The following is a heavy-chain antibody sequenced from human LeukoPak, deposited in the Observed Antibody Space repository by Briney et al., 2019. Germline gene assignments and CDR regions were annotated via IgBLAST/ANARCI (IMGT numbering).Heavy chain of an antibody. CDR3: ARDPLDSSGYFAEFDY. V-gene: IGHV3-23*01. D-gene: IGHD3-22*01. J-gene: IGHJ4*02. Sequence: GGSLRLSCAASGLTFSSYAMSWVRQAPGKGLEWVSAISGSGGSTYYADSVKGRFTISRDNSKNTLYLQMNSLRAEDTAVYYCARDPLDSSGYFAEFDYWGQGTLVTVSS. CDR2: ISGSGGST. CDR1: GLTFSSYA.